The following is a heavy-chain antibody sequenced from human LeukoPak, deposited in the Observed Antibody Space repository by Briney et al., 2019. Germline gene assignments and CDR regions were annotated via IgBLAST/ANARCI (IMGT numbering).Heavy chain of an antibody. J-gene: IGHJ4*02. Sequence: EPSETLSLTCAVYGGSFSGYYWSWIRQPPGKGLEWIGEINHSGSTNYNPSLKSRVTISVDTSKNQFSLKLSSVTAADTAVYYCARLSRGYSYGYSRMKFDYWGQGTLVTVSS. V-gene: IGHV4-34*01. CDR3: ARLSRGYSYGYSRMKFDY. CDR1: GGSFSGYY. CDR2: INHSGST. D-gene: IGHD5-18*01.